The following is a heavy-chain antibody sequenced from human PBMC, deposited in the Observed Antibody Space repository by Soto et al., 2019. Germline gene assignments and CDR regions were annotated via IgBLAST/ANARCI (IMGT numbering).Heavy chain of an antibody. V-gene: IGHV1-46*01. CDR1: GYTFTSYY. Sequence: ASVKVSCKASGYTFTSYYMHWVRQAPGQGLEWMGIINPSGGSTSYAQKLQGRVTMTTDTSTSTAYMELRSLRSDDTAVYYCARGDSSSYNYWGQGTLVTVSS. J-gene: IGHJ4*02. CDR3: ARGDSSSYNY. CDR2: INPSGGST. D-gene: IGHD6-6*01.